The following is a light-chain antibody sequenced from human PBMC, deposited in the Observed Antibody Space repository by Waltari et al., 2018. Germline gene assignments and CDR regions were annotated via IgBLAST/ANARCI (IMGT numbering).Light chain of an antibody. CDR2: WAS. CDR3: QQCHRSPWT. CDR1: QSVLDSSNNKNY. V-gene: IGKV4-1*01. J-gene: IGKJ1*01. Sequence: DIVMTQCPDSLAVFPGARAIINCKSSQSVLDSSNNKNYMAWYQQKPGQPPKLLIYWASIRESGVPDRFSGSGSGTDFTLTISSLQAEDVAVYYCQQCHRSPWTFGQGTKVEI.